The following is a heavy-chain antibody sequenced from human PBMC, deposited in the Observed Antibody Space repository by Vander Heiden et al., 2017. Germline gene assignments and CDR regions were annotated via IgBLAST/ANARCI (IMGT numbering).Heavy chain of an antibody. V-gene: IGHV5-51*01. CDR2: IYPGDSDT. J-gene: IGHJ3*02. D-gene: IGHD6-19*01. CDR1: GYSFTTYW. Sequence: EVQLVQSGAEVKKPGESLTISCKGSGYSFTTYWIAWVRQMPGKGLEWMGIIYPGDSDTRYSPSFQGQVTISADNSINTAYLQWSSLKASDTAMYDCARRSSSGWYFDDAFDIWGQGTMVTVSS. CDR3: ARRSSSGWYFDDAFDI.